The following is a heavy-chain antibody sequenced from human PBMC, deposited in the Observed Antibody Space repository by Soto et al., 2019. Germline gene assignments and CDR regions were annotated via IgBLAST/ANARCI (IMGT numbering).Heavy chain of an antibody. CDR1: GDSVSSDSVA. CDR2: TYYRSKWYN. Sequence: SQTLSLTCAISGDSVSSDSVAWNWIRQSPSRGLEWLGRTYYRSKWYNDYAVSVKSRITINSDTSKNQFSLHLNSVTPEDTAVYYCARGDNLGPKTGYAFDPWGQGIMVTVSS. CDR3: ARGDNLGPKTGYAFDP. V-gene: IGHV6-1*01. J-gene: IGHJ5*02. D-gene: IGHD5-12*01.